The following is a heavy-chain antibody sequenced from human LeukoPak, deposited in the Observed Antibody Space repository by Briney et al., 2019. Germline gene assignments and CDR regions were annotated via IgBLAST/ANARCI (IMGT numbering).Heavy chain of an antibody. CDR2: MNPNSGNT. CDR3: ARGHTMIVVDPFDY. J-gene: IGHJ4*02. D-gene: IGHD3-22*01. V-gene: IGHV1-8*01. CDR1: GYTFTSYD. Sequence: VASVKVSCKASGYTFTSYDINWVRQATGRGLEWMGWMNPNSGNTGYAQKFQGRVTMTRNTSISTAYMELSSLRSEDTAVYYCARGHTMIVVDPFDYWGQGTLVTVSS.